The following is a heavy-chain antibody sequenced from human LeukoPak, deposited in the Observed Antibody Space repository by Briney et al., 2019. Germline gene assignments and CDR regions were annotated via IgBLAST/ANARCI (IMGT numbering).Heavy chain of an antibody. V-gene: IGHV4-31*03. CDR3: ARCGYSSGCYY. CDR2: IYNSGPT. Sequence: SETLSLTCNVSGGSISSGGYYWTWIRQHPGKGLEWIGYIYNSGPTYYNPSLKSRVIISADTSKNQFSLKLTSVTAADTAVYYCARCGYSSGCYYWGQGILVTVSS. J-gene: IGHJ4*02. CDR1: GGSISSGGYY. D-gene: IGHD5-18*01.